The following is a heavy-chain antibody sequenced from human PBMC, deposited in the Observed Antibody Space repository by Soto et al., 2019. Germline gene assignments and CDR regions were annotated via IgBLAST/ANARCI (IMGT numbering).Heavy chain of an antibody. Sequence: SVNVSCKGSGYTFTSYHMGWVRQAPGQGLEWMGISNPSGGSTSYAQKFQGRVTMTRHTSTSTVYMEVSSLRSDDTAVYYCARQMDTANYYYGMDVWGQGTTVTVSS. V-gene: IGHV1-46*01. CDR3: ARQMDTANYYYGMDV. CDR1: GYTFTSYH. J-gene: IGHJ6*02. D-gene: IGHD5-18*01. CDR2: SNPSGGST.